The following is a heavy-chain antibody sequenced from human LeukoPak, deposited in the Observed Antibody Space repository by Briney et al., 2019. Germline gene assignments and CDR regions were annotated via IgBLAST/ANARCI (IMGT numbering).Heavy chain of an antibody. Sequence: SETLSLTCTVSGGSISSSNYYWGWIRQPPGKGLEWIGCIYYSGGTYYNPSLKSRVTISVGTSKNQFSLKLSSVAAADTAVYYCAREVYYGMDVWGQGTTVTVS. CDR1: GGSISSSNYY. J-gene: IGHJ6*02. CDR3: AREVYYGMDV. CDR2: IYYSGGT. V-gene: IGHV4-39*02.